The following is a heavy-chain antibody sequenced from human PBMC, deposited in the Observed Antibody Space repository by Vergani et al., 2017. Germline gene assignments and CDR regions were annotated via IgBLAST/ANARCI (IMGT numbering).Heavy chain of an antibody. CDR3: AKDLWYQLPYFDY. D-gene: IGHD2-2*01. CDR1: GITFWKFG. V-gene: IGHV3-23*04. Sequence: EVDLVESGGGLAQPGGSLRLSCEASGITFWKFGMHWVRQGPGKGLEWVSSVSGSSATPYYADSVKGRFIISRDNSKNTLHLQMNSLRAEDTAVYYCAKDLWYQLPYFDYWGQGTLVTVSS. CDR2: VSGSSATP. J-gene: IGHJ4*02.